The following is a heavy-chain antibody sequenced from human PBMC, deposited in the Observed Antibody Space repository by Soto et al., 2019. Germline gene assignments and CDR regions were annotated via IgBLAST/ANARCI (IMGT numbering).Heavy chain of an antibody. D-gene: IGHD3-16*01. CDR1: SASISGYY. CDR2: ISDRGGA. Sequence: SETLSLTCAVSSASISGYYWTWIRQAPGEGLEWIGHISDRGGANYNPSLKSRVAISADTSKNQFSLKLRSLTAADTAMYYCASAMLRGLNILDNWGQGIQVTV. J-gene: IGHJ4*02. CDR3: ASAMLRGLNILDN. V-gene: IGHV4-59*01.